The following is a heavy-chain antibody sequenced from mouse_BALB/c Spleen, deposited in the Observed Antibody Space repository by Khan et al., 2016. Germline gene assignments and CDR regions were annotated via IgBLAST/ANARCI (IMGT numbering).Heavy chain of an antibody. J-gene: IGHJ3*01. CDR2: ISHSGDS. Sequence: EVQLQESGPSLAKPSQTLSLTCSVTGDSITSGHWNWIRKFPGNKFDFIGYISHSGDSYYNPSLKSRISITRDTSKNQYYLQLNSVTTEDTATSYCATWDYYGPAFADWGQGTLVTVSA. D-gene: IGHD1-2*01. V-gene: IGHV3-8*02. CDR3: ATWDYYGPAFAD. CDR1: GDSITSGH.